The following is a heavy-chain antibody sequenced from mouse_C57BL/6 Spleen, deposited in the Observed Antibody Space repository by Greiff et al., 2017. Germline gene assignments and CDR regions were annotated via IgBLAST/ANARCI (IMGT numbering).Heavy chain of an antibody. J-gene: IGHJ2*01. CDR2: INPGNGDT. D-gene: IGHD1-1*01. CDR3: ASWYYYGSSYEDDFDY. V-gene: IGHV1-12*01. CDR1: GYTFTSYN. Sequence: QVQLQQSGAELVRPGASVKMSCKASGYTFTSYNMHWVKQTPRQGLEWIGAINPGNGDTSYNQKFKGKATLTVDKSSSTAYLQLSSLTSEDSAVYDCASWYYYGSSYEDDFDYWGQGTTLTVSA.